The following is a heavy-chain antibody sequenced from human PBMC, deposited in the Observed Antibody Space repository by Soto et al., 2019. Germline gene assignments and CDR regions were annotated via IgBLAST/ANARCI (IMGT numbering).Heavy chain of an antibody. V-gene: IGHV1-69*13. CDR1: GGTFSSYA. D-gene: IGHD2-2*01. CDR2: IIPIFGTA. Sequence: ASVKVSCKASGGTFSSYAISWVRQAPGQGLEWMGGIIPIFGTANYAQKFQGRVTITADESTSTAYMELSSLRSEDTAVYYCAREGVPAAPYWFDPWGQGTLVTVSS. J-gene: IGHJ5*02. CDR3: AREGVPAAPYWFDP.